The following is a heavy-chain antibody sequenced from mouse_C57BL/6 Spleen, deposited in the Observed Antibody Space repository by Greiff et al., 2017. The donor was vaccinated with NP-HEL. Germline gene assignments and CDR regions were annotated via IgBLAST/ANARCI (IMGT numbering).Heavy chain of an antibody. V-gene: IGHV1-64*01. CDR1: GYTFTDYN. J-gene: IGHJ1*03. CDR2: IHPNSGST. D-gene: IGHD1-1*01. CDR3: ARIIGGSSYWYFDV. Sequence: QVQLQQSGPELVKPGASVKMSCKASGYTFTDYNMHWVKQSHGKSLEWIGMIHPNSGSTNYNEKFKSKATLTVDKSSSTAYMQLSSLTSEDSAVYYCARIIGGSSYWYFDVWGTGTTVTVSS.